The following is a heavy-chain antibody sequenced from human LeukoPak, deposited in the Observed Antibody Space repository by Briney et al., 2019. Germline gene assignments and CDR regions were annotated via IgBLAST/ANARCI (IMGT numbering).Heavy chain of an antibody. J-gene: IGHJ5*02. CDR2: IIPIFGTA. V-gene: IGHV1-69*05. CDR1: GGTFSSYA. Sequence: SVKVSCKASGGTFSSYAISWVRPAPGQGLEWVGGIIPIFGTANYAQKLQGRVTITTDESTSTAYMELSSLRSEDTAVYYCARVAYYDILTGYLNCFDPWGQGTLVTVSS. D-gene: IGHD3-9*01. CDR3: ARVAYYDILTGYLNCFDP.